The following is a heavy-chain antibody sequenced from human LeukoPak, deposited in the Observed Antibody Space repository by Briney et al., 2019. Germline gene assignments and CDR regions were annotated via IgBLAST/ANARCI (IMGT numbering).Heavy chain of an antibody. J-gene: IGHJ4*02. CDR2: ISYDGSNK. Sequence: GGSLRLCCAASGFTFSSYGMHWVRQAPGKGLEWVAVISYDGSNKYYADSVKGRFTISRDNSKNTLYLQMNSLRAEDTAVYYCAKAAYVGPDIDYWGQGTLVTVSS. CDR3: AKAAYVGPDIDY. CDR1: GFTFSSYG. V-gene: IGHV3-30*18. D-gene: IGHD3-10*01.